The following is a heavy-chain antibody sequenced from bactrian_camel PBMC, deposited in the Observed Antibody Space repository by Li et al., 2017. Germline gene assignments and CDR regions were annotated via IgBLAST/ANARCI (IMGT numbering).Heavy chain of an antibody. D-gene: IGHD3*01. CDR2: IFTTGGNT. Sequence: VQLVESGGGSVQAGGSLRLSCAVSGYTYNNICMGWFRQEPGKEREGVAAIFTTGGNTYYADSVKGRFTFSQDNAKNTVYLQMDSLKPEDTGMYYCAATKYDCWAGSWCSDEKCGMDYWGKGTQVTVS. V-gene: IGHV3S1*01. J-gene: IGHJ7*01. CDR1: GYTYNNIC.